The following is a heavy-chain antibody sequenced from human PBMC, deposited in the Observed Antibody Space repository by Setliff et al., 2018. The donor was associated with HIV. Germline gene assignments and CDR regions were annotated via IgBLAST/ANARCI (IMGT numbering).Heavy chain of an antibody. CDR1: GGSISTYY. CDR3: EVAGQ. V-gene: IGHV4-4*08. Sequence: SETLSLTCTVSGGSISTYYWSWIRQPPGKGLEWIGYIYTSGSTNYNPSLKSRVTISVDTSKNQFSLKLSSVTAADTAVYYCEVAGQWGQGTLVTVSS. J-gene: IGHJ4*02. CDR2: IYTSGST. D-gene: IGHD6-19*01.